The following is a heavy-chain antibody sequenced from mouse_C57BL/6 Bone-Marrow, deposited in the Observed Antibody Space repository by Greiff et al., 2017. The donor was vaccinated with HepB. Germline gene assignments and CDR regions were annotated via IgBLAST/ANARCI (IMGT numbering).Heavy chain of an antibody. Sequence: VQLQQSGPELVKPGASVKISCKASGYTFTDYYMNWVKQSHGKSLEWIGDINPNNGGTSYNQKFKGKATLTVDKSSSTAYMERRSLTSEDSAVYYCARAGYDYFDYWGQGTTLTVSS. CDR1: GYTFTDYY. CDR3: ARAGYDYFDY. J-gene: IGHJ2*01. V-gene: IGHV1-26*01. CDR2: INPNNGGT. D-gene: IGHD2-12*01.